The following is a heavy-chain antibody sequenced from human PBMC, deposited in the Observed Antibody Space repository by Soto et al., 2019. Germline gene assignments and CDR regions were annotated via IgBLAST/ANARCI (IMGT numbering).Heavy chain of an antibody. J-gene: IGHJ5*02. CDR1: GFTFRSFT. CDR3: TRDASREGRAGGWFDR. CDR2: ISSNSAYI. Sequence: GGSLRLSCAASGFTFRSFTMNWVRQAPWKGLESLSTISSNSAYIYYTDALRGRFTISRDNANNSLHLQMNSLRAEDTAVYYCTRDASREGRAGGWFDRVGAGILVTLCS. V-gene: IGHV3-21*01. D-gene: IGHD1-26*01.